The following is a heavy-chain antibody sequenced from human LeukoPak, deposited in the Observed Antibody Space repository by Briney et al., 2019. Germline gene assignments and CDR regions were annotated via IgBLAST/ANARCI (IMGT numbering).Heavy chain of an antibody. D-gene: IGHD6-19*01. Sequence: RGSLRLSCAASGFTFSIYAMSWVRQAPGKGLEWVSAISGSGGSTYYADSVKGRFTISRDNSKNTLYLQMNSLRAEDTAVYYCAKDRSSGWYGRLFDYWGQGTLVTVSS. V-gene: IGHV3-23*01. CDR1: GFTFSIYA. CDR2: ISGSGGST. CDR3: AKDRSSGWYGRLFDY. J-gene: IGHJ4*02.